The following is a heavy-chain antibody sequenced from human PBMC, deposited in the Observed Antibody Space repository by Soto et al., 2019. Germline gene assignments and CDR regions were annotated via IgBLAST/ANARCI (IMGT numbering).Heavy chain of an antibody. CDR1: GFTFSSYG. V-gene: IGHV3-33*01. CDR3: ASTWIQLWLLVY. Sequence: VGSLRLSCAASGFTFSSYGMHWVRQAPGKGLEWVAVIWYDGSNKYYADSVKGRFTISRDNSKNTLYLQMNSLRAEDTAVYYCASTWIQLWLLVYWGQGTLVTVSS. CDR2: IWYDGSNK. D-gene: IGHD5-18*01. J-gene: IGHJ4*02.